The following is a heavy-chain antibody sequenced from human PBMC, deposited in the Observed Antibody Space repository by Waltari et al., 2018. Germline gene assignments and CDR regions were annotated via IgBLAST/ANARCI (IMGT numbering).Heavy chain of an antibody. CDR2: ISSSSSTI. J-gene: IGHJ3*02. Sequence: EVQLVESGGGLVQPGGYLRLSCADSGFTFSSYRMNWVRQAPGKGLEWVSYISSSSSTIYYADSVKGRLTISRDNAKNSLYLQMNSLRAEDTAVYYCARVRQDAFDIWGQGTMVTVSS. V-gene: IGHV3-48*01. CDR3: ARVRQDAFDI. CDR1: GFTFSSYR.